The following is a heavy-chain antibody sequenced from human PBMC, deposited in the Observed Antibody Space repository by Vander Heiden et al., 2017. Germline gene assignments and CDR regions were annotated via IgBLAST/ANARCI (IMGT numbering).Heavy chain of an antibody. CDR2: IYPGDSDT. J-gene: IGHJ3*02. CDR3: ARHEYSSLSPPLDAFDI. D-gene: IGHD6-6*01. V-gene: IGHV5-51*01. Sequence: PGKGLEWMGIIYPGDSDTRYSPYFQGQVNISADKSISTGYLQWSSLKASDTAMYYCARHEYSSLSPPLDAFDIWCQGTMVTVFS.